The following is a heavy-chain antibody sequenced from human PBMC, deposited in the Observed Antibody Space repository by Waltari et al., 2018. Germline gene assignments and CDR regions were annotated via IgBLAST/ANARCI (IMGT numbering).Heavy chain of an antibody. CDR3: AKEGKSSSGWYTPGYYYYYMDV. D-gene: IGHD6-19*01. J-gene: IGHJ6*03. V-gene: IGHV3-9*01. Sequence: EVQLVESGGGLVQPGRSLRLSCAASGFTFDDYAMHWVRQAPGKGLEWVSGISWNSGSIGYADSVKGRFTISRDNAKNSLYLQMNSLRAEDTALYYCAKEGKSSSGWYTPGYYYYYMDVWGKGTTVTVSS. CDR2: ISWNSGSI. CDR1: GFTFDDYA.